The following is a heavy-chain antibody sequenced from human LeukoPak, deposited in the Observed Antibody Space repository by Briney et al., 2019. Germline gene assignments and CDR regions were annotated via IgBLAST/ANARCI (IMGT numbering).Heavy chain of an antibody. V-gene: IGHV4-30-4*01. CDR2: IYYSGST. CDR1: GGSISSGDYY. J-gene: IGHJ4*02. Sequence: SETLSLTCTVSGGSISSGDYYWSWIRQPPGTGLEWIGYIYYSGSTYYNPSLKSRVTISVDTSKNQFSLKLSSVTAADTAVYYCARVRTIFGVVIIYFDYWGQGTLVTVSS. CDR3: ARVRTIFGVVIIYFDY. D-gene: IGHD3-3*01.